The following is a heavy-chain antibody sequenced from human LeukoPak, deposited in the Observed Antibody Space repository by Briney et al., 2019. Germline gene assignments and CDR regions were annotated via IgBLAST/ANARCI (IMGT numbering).Heavy chain of an antibody. CDR1: GFTFSSYA. V-gene: IGHV3-30-3*01. CDR3: ARDSSSIVFGWFDP. D-gene: IGHD6-6*01. J-gene: IGHJ5*02. CDR2: ISYDGSNK. Sequence: PGGSLRLSCAASGFTFSSYAMHRVRQAPGKGLEWVAVISYDGSNKYYADSVKGRFTISRDNSKNTLYLQMNSLRAEDTAVYYCARDSSSIVFGWFDPWGQGTLVTVSS.